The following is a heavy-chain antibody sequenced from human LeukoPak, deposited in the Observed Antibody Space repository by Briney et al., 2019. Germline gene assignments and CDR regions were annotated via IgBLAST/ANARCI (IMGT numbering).Heavy chain of an antibody. J-gene: IGHJ5*02. CDR3: ARERSYGVGATIVWFDP. D-gene: IGHD1-26*01. CDR1: SGSITSNNYY. Sequence: SETLSLTCTVSSGSITSNNYYWGWIRQPPGKGLEWIGNIYYSGNTYYNPSLKSRVTISVDTFKNHISLRLSSVTAADTAVYYCARERSYGVGATIVWFDPWGQGTLVTVSS. V-gene: IGHV4-39*07. CDR2: IYYSGNT.